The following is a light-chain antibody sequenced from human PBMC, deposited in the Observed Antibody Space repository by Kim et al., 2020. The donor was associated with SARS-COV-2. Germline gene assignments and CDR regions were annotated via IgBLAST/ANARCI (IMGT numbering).Light chain of an antibody. J-gene: IGKJ2*01. Sequence: EIQMTQSPSTLSTSVGDRVTITCRASQLIDTYLAWYQQKPGKAPNLMIYQASSLHIGVPSRFSGSGSGTEFTLTINGLQPDDFATYYCQHYIRFPYTFGQGTKLEIK. V-gene: IGKV1-5*03. CDR1: QLIDTY. CDR3: QHYIRFPYT. CDR2: QAS.